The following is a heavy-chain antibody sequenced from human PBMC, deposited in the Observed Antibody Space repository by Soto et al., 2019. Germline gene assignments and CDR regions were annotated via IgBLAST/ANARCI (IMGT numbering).Heavy chain of an antibody. CDR2: IIPIFGTA. V-gene: IGHV1-69*01. CDR3: ARECSSTRCCNEAVYYYYGMHV. D-gene: IGHD2-2*01. J-gene: IGHJ6*02. Sequence: QVQLVQSGAEVKQPGSSVKVSCKASGGTFSSYAISWVRQAPGQGLEWMGGIIPIFGTANYAQKFQGRVIITADESTSTDYMELSSLRSEDTAVYYCARECSSTRCCNEAVYYYYGMHVWVQGTTVTVSS. CDR1: GGTFSSYA.